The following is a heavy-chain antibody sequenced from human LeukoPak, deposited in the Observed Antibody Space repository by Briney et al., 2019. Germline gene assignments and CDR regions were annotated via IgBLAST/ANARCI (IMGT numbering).Heavy chain of an antibody. J-gene: IGHJ3*02. V-gene: IGHV4-38-2*01. CDR1: GGSFSGYY. Sequence: TSETLSLTCAVYGGSFSGYYWGWIRQPPGKGLEWIGSIYHSGSTYYTPSLKSRVTISVDTSNNQFSLKLSSVTAADTAVYYCASLRSDAFDIWGQGTMVTVSS. D-gene: IGHD2-15*01. CDR3: ASLRSDAFDI. CDR2: IYHSGST.